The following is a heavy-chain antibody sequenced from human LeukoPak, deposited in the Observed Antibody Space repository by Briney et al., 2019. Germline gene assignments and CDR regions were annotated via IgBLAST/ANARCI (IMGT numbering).Heavy chain of an antibody. Sequence: SETLSLTCTVSGGSISSSSYSWGWIRQPPGKGLEWIGSIYYSGSTYYNPSLKSRVTISVDTSKNQFSLKLSSVTAADTAVYYCARGRVYFDYWGQGTLVTVSS. CDR3: ARGRVYFDY. CDR1: GGSISSSSYS. J-gene: IGHJ4*02. V-gene: IGHV4-39*07. CDR2: IYYSGST.